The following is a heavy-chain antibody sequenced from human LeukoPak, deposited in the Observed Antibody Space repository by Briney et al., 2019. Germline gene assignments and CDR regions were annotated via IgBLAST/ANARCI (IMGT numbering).Heavy chain of an antibody. D-gene: IGHD3-10*01. J-gene: IGHJ5*02. CDR2: IYSGGST. CDR1: GLTVSSNY. Sequence: GGSLRLSCAASGLTVSSNYMNWDRQAPGKGLEWVSVIYSGGSTYYADSVKGRFTISRDNSKNTLYLQMNSLRAEDTAVYYCARGAYGSGSYGDNWFDPWGQGTLVTVSS. V-gene: IGHV3-66*01. CDR3: ARGAYGSGSYGDNWFDP.